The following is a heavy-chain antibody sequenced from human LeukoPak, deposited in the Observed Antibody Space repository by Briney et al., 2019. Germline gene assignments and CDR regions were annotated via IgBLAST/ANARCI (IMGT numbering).Heavy chain of an antibody. D-gene: IGHD3-10*01. Sequence: ASVKVSCKASGYTFTGYYMHWVRQAPGQGLEWMGWINPNSGGTNYAQKFQGWVTMTRDTSISTAYMELSRLRSDDTAVYYCARAPAEVYGSGSYYYFDYWGQGTLVTGSS. CDR3: ARAPAEVYGSGSYYYFDY. CDR2: INPNSGGT. V-gene: IGHV1-2*04. J-gene: IGHJ4*02. CDR1: GYTFTGYY.